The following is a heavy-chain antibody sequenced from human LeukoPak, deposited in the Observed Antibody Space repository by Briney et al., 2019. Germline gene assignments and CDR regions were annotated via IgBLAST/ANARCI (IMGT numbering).Heavy chain of an antibody. CDR2: IFYSGST. CDR3: ARVYYSNSYDYWYFDL. J-gene: IGHJ2*01. V-gene: IGHV4-39*07. CDR1: GGSISSSSYY. Sequence: SETLSLTCTVSGGSISSSSYYWGWIRQPPGKGLEWIGSIFYSGSTYYNPSLKSRVTISVDTSKKQFSLRLSSVTAADTAVYYCARVYYSNSYDYWYFDLWGRGTLVTVSS. D-gene: IGHD6-13*01.